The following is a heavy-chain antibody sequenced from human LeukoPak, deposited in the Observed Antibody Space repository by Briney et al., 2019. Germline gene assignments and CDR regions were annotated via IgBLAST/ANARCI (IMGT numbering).Heavy chain of an antibody. CDR1: GGSISKDDYF. D-gene: IGHD2-15*01. Sequence: SETLSLTCTVSGGSISKDDYFWSWIRQHPGKGLEWIGYIYNSGSAYYNPSLKSRGTISVDTSKNQLSLKLSSVTAADTAVYYCARDRGGEIFDHWGRGTLVTVSS. V-gene: IGHV4-31*03. CDR3: ARDRGGEIFDH. CDR2: IYNSGSA. J-gene: IGHJ4*02.